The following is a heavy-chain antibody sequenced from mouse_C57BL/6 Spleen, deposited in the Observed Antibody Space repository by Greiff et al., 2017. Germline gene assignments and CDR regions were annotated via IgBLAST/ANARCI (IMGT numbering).Heavy chain of an antibody. CDR3: ARLILSTMVTTDAMDY. CDR2: ISSGGSYT. CDR1: GFTFSSYG. Sequence: VQLKESGGDLVKPGGSLKLSCAASGFTFSSYGMSWVRQTPDKRLEWVATISSGGSYTYYPDSVKGRFTISRDNAKNTLYLQMSSLKSEDTAMYYCARLILSTMVTTDAMDYWGQGTSVTVSS. J-gene: IGHJ4*01. D-gene: IGHD2-2*01. V-gene: IGHV5-6*01.